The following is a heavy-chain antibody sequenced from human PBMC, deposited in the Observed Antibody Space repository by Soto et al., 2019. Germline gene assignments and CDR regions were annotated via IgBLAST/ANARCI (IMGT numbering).Heavy chain of an antibody. CDR2: ISAYNGKT. Sequence: QVQLVQSGGEVKKPGASVKLSCTASGYTFTSYGISWVRQAPGQGLEWMGWISAYNGKTNYAQNVQGRVTMTTDTXPRTAYMDVRSLRSDDTAVYYCARGGDVNYYHGMDVWGQGTTVTVSS. CDR1: GYTFTSYG. CDR3: ARGGDVNYYHGMDV. V-gene: IGHV1-18*01. J-gene: IGHJ6*02. D-gene: IGHD5-12*01.